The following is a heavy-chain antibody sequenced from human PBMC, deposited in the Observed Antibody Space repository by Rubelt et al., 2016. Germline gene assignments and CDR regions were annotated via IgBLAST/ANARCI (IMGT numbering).Heavy chain of an antibody. V-gene: IGHV4-34*01. D-gene: IGHD6-13*01. J-gene: IGHJ6*02. CDR1: GGSFSGYY. CDR2: IYYSGST. CDR3: ARHGGSSWYSSYYYYYGMDV. Sequence: QVQLQQWGAGLLKPSETLSLTCAVYGGSFSGYYWSWIRQPPGKGLEWIGSIYYSGSTNYNPSLESRVTISVDRSKNQFSLKLSSVTAADTAVYYCARHGGSSWYSSYYYYYGMDVWGQGTTVTVSS.